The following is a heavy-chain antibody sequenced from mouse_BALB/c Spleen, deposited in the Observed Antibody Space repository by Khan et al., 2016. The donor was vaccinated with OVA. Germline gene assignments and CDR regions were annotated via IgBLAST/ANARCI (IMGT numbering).Heavy chain of an antibody. V-gene: IGHV3-1*02. Sequence: EVKLEVSGPDLVKPSQSLSLTCTVTGYSITSGYSWHWIRQFPGNKLEWMGYIHYSGSTNYNPSLKSRISITRDTSKNQFFLQLNSVTTEDTATYYCARSGTTVVAYWYFDVWGAGTTFTVSS. CDR2: IHYSGST. CDR3: ARSGTTVVAYWYFDV. J-gene: IGHJ1*01. D-gene: IGHD1-1*01. CDR1: GYSITSGYS.